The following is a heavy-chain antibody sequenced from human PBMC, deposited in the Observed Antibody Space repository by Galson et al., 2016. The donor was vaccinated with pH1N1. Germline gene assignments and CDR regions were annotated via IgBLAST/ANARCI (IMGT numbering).Heavy chain of an antibody. CDR1: GHKFTSSW. V-gene: IGHV5-51*01. J-gene: IGHJ3*02. Sequence: QSGAEVKKPGESLKISCKGSGHKFTSSWIGWVRQMPGKGLEWMGIIYLGGSLIRYRPSFQGQVTISADKSVNIVYLEWGSLKASDTAMYYCARQNDYGDYRVDAFDIWGQVTMVTVSS. CDR3: ARQNDYGDYRVDAFDI. D-gene: IGHD4-17*01. CDR2: IYLGGSLI.